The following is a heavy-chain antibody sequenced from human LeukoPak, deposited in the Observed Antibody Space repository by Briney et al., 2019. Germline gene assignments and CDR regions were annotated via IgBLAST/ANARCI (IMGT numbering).Heavy chain of an antibody. V-gene: IGHV3-21*01. Sequence: YPGGSLRLSCAASGFTFSSYSMNWVRQAPGKGLEWVSSISSSSSYIYYADSVKGRFTISRDNAKNSLYLQMNSLRAEDTAVYYCARDWDSGYELNYFDYWGQGTLVTVSS. J-gene: IGHJ4*02. CDR3: ARDWDSGYELNYFDY. CDR2: ISSSSSYI. CDR1: GFTFSSYS. D-gene: IGHD5-12*01.